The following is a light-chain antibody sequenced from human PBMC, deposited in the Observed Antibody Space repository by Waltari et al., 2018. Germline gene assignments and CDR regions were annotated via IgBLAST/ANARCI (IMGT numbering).Light chain of an antibody. V-gene: IGKV1-39*01. Sequence: DIHMTQSPSSLSASVGDRVTITCRASDSITYVNWYQQKPGRAPRLLIYAACSLQAGVPSRFRGIGSGRHCTLTISSLQPDALATYYCQQSSSVPRTFGQGTKIEMK. CDR1: DSITY. J-gene: IGKJ1*01. CDR3: QQSSSVPRT. CDR2: AAC.